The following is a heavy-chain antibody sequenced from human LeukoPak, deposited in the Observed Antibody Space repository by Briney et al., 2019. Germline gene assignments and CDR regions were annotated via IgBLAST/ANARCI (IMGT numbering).Heavy chain of an antibody. D-gene: IGHD1-26*01. V-gene: IGHV1-18*01. CDR1: GYTFTSYG. J-gene: IGHJ4*02. CDR3: ARSSSGSYLDY. CDR2: ISAYNGNT. Sequence: ASVKVSCKASGYTFTSYGISWVRQAPGQGLEWMGWISAYNGNTNYAQKLQGRVTMTRDTSTSTVYMELSSLRSEDTAVYYCARSSSGSYLDYWGQGTLVTVSS.